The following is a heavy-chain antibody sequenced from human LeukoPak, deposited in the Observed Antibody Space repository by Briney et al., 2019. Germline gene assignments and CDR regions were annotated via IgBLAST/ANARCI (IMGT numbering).Heavy chain of an antibody. CDR2: ISYDGSNK. CDR1: GFTFSSYG. Sequence: GGSLRLSCAASGFTFSSYGMHWVRQAPGKGLEWVAVISYDGSNKYYADSVKGRFTISRDNSKNTLYLQMNSLRAEDTAVYYCAKDSAGYSSGWAPRPHGYFDYWGHGTLVTVSS. J-gene: IGHJ4*01. CDR3: AKDSAGYSSGWAPRPHGYFDY. D-gene: IGHD6-19*01. V-gene: IGHV3-30*18.